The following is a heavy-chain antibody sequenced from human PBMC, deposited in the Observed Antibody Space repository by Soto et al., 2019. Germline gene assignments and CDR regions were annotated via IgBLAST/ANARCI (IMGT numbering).Heavy chain of an antibody. V-gene: IGHV1-58*01. D-gene: IGHD3-3*01. CDR1: GFTFTSSA. Sequence: ASVKVSCKASGFTFTSSAVQWVRQARGQRLEWIGWIVVGSGNTNYAQKFQERVTITRDMSTSTAYVELSSLRSEDTAVYYCAADPTIYSITIFGVAPGYYGMDVWGQGTTVTVSS. J-gene: IGHJ6*02. CDR2: IVVGSGNT. CDR3: AADPTIYSITIFGVAPGYYGMDV.